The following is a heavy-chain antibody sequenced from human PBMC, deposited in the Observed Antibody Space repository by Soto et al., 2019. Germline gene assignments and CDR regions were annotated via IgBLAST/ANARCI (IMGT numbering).Heavy chain of an antibody. D-gene: IGHD3-16*01. Sequence: QVQLIQFGAEVKKPGASVKVSCRTSGYTFTKFHIHWVRQAPGQGLEWMGMIDPSGGVTRDAQRFQGRITMTSDTSTSTVYMELRGRTSEDTTVYYCARDVLGHDNYETIGYYFDHWGPGTLVTVSS. V-gene: IGHV1-46*01. J-gene: IGHJ4*02. CDR2: IDPSGGVT. CDR3: ARDVLGHDNYETIGYYFDH. CDR1: GYTFTKFH.